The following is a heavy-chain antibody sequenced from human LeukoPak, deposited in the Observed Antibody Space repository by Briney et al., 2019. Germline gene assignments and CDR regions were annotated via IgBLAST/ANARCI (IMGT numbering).Heavy chain of an antibody. D-gene: IGHD3-10*01. CDR1: GGSISSYY. CDR3: ARGLEEPYGSGSYTILDY. Sequence: PSETLSLTCTVSGGSISSYYWSWIRQPAGKGLEWIGRIYTSGSTNYNPSLKSRVTMSVDTSKNQFSLKLSSVTAADTAAYYCARGLEEPYGSGSYTILDYWGQGTLVTVSS. CDR2: IYTSGST. J-gene: IGHJ4*02. V-gene: IGHV4-4*07.